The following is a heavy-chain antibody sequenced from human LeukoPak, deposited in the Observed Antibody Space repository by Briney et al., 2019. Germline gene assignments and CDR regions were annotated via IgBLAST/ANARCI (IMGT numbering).Heavy chain of an antibody. CDR1: GFTLSSYW. J-gene: IGHJ4*02. V-gene: IGHV3-74*03. Sequence: PGGSLRLSCAASGFTLSSYWMHWVRQAPGEGLVWVSRINSDGISTKYADSVKGRFTISRDNAKNTLFLQMNSLRAEDTAVYYCASAPPGIAAYFDYWGQGTLVTVSS. D-gene: IGHD6-13*01. CDR2: INSDGIST. CDR3: ASAPPGIAAYFDY.